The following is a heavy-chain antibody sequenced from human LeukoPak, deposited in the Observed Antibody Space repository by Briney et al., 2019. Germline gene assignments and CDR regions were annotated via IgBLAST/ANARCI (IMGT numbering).Heavy chain of an antibody. V-gene: IGHV3-23*01. CDR2: MSSVT. Sequence: PGGSLRLSCAASGFTFSNFAMSWVRQAPGKGLEWVSAMSSVTYYADSVKGRFTISRDNSKNTLYLQMNSPRAEDTAVYYCAKAGGVVVLINAFDIWGQGTMVTVSS. CDR1: GFTFSNFA. D-gene: IGHD3-22*01. J-gene: IGHJ3*02. CDR3: AKAGGVVVLINAFDI.